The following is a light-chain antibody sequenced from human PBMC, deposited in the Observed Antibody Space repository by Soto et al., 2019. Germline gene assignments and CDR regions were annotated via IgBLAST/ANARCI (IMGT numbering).Light chain of an antibody. V-gene: IGLV2-8*01. CDR2: EVT. CDR1: SSDVGGYNF. J-gene: IGLJ2*01. CDR3: SSYVGSNTVI. Sequence: QSALTQPPSASGSPGQSVTISCTGTSSDVGGYNFVSWYQQHPGKAPKLIIYEVTKRPSGVPDRFSGSKSGNTASLAVSGLQAEDEADYYCSSYVGSNTVIFGGGTKVTVL.